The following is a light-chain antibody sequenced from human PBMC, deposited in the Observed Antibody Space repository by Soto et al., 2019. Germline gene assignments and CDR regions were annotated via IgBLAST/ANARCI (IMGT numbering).Light chain of an antibody. CDR3: QQRSNWPVT. J-gene: IGKJ1*01. Sequence: EIVLTQSPGTLSLSPGERATLSCRASQSVSSSYLAWYQQKPGQAPRLLIYDASNRATGIPARFSGSGSGTDFTLIISSLEPEDFAVYYCQQRSNWPVTFGLGTKVEV. CDR2: DAS. V-gene: IGKV3-11*01. CDR1: QSVSSSY.